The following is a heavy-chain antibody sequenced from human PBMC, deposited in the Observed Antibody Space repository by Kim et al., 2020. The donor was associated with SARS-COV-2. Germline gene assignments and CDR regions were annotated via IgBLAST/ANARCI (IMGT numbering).Heavy chain of an antibody. CDR3: ATVPLTAAGFY. CDR1: GFTFSSYG. CDR2: ISYDGSNK. V-gene: IGHV3-30*03. Sequence: GGSLRLSCAASGFTFSSYGMHWVRQAPGKGLEWVAVISYDGSNKYYADSVKGRFTISRDNSKNTLYLQMNSLRAEDTAVYYCATVPLTAAGFYWGQGTLVTVSS. D-gene: IGHD6-13*01. J-gene: IGHJ4*02.